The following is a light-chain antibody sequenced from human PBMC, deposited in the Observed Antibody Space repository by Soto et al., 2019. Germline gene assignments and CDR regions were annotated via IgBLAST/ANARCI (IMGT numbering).Light chain of an antibody. CDR3: QQYGISPEIS. CDR1: QTINDNF. V-gene: IGKV3-20*01. CDR2: GAS. J-gene: IGKJ3*01. Sequence: DIVLTQAPGTLSLSPRERATLSCRASQTINDNFLAWYQQKPDQSPRLLISGASIRAPGIPDRFSGSGSETDFTITISRLEPEDFAFYYCQQYGISPEISFGTGTKVDIK.